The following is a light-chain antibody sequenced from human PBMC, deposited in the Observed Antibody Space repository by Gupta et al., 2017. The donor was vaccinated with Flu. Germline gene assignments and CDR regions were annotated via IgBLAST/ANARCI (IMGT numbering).Light chain of an antibody. Sequence: DKPMTPSPSTLSASVGDRVTITCRASQSIGSWLAWYQRKPGKAPNLLTYEASSLESGVPSRFSGSGSGTESTLTISSMKPDDFTTEVCQHYKGDSNSFGQGTKVEIK. CDR3: QHYKGDSNS. CDR1: QSIGSW. CDR2: EAS. V-gene: IGKV1-5*03. J-gene: IGKJ2*03.